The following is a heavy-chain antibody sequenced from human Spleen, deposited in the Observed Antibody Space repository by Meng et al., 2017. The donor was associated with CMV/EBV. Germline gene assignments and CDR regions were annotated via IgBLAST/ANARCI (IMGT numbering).Heavy chain of an antibody. D-gene: IGHD6-19*01. V-gene: IGHV4-39*07. J-gene: IGHJ4*02. Sequence: GSLRLSCTVSGGSITNRSSYWGWIRQSPVKGLEWIGTVYHGGFTYYNPSLKSRVTILIDTSKNRFSLKLRSVTAADTAVYYCARELVRYSSGWYKGYFDYWGQGTLVTVSS. CDR3: ARELVRYSSGWYKGYFDY. CDR1: GGSITNRSSY. CDR2: VYHGGFT.